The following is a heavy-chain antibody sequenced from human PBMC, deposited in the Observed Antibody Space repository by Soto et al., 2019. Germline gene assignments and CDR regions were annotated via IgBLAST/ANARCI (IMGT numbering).Heavy chain of an antibody. Sequence: GGSLRLSCAASGFTFNTYWMTWVRRAPGKGLEWVAVISYDGSNKYYADSVKGRFTISRDNSKNTLYLQMNSLRAEDTAVYYCAKEQLGYCSGGSCYSVPVFDYWGQGTLVTVSS. D-gene: IGHD2-15*01. J-gene: IGHJ4*02. V-gene: IGHV3-30*18. CDR2: ISYDGSNK. CDR3: AKEQLGYCSGGSCYSVPVFDY. CDR1: GFTFNTYW.